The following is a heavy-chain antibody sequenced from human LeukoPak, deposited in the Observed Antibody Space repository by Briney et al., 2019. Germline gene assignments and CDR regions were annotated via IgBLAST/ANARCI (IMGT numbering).Heavy chain of an antibody. CDR2: INTNTGNP. D-gene: IGHD3-16*01. V-gene: IGHV7-4-1*02. CDR3: ATLRLGDLPHAFDI. Sequence: GASVKVSCKASGYTFTSCAMNWVRQAPGQGLEWMGWINTNTGNPTYAQRFTGRFVFSLDTSVSTAYLQISSLKAEDTAVYYCATLRLGDLPHAFDIWGQGTMVTVSS. CDR1: GYTFTSCA. J-gene: IGHJ3*02.